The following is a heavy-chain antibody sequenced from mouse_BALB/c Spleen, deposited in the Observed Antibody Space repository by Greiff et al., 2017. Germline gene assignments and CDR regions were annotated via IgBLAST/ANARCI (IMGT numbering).Heavy chain of an antibody. J-gene: IGHJ3*01. Sequence: EVQLQQSGAELVRPGALVKLSCKASGFNIKDYYMHWVKQRPEQGLEWIGWIDSENGNTIYDPKFQGRASITADTSSNTAYLQLSSLTAEDTAVYDCAGETGSGFADWGQGTLVTVSA. CDR1: GFNIKDYY. V-gene: IGHV14-1*02. CDR2: IDSENGNT. D-gene: IGHD4-1*01. CDR3: AGETGSGFAD.